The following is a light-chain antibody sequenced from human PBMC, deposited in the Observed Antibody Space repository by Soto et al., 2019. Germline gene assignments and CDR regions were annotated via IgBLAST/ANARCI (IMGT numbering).Light chain of an antibody. CDR2: EVS. Sequence: QSALTQPASVSASPGQSITISCTGTSSDVGRYKFVSWYQQYPGKGPRLMMYEVSNRPSGVSNRFSGSKSGNTASLTISGLQTEDEVIYYCSSSTSTSTLMIFGGGTKLTVL. J-gene: IGLJ2*01. CDR1: SSDVGRYKF. V-gene: IGLV2-14*01. CDR3: SSSTSTSTLMI.